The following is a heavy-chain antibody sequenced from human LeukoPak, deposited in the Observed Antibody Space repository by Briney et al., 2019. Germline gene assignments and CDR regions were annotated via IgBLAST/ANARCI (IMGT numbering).Heavy chain of an antibody. J-gene: IGHJ4*02. CDR3: ARGVGDSCSGGSCSPPHY. Sequence: GGSLRLSCAASGFTFSSYAMHWVRQAPGKGLEWVAVISHDGSNKYYADSVKGRFTISRDNSKNTLYLQMNSLRAEDTAVYYCARGVGDSCSGGSCSPPHYWGQGTLVTVSS. CDR1: GFTFSSYA. CDR2: ISHDGSNK. D-gene: IGHD2-15*01. V-gene: IGHV3-30-3*01.